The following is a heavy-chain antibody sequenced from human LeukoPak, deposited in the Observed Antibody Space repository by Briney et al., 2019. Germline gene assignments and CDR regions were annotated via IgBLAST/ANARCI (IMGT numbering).Heavy chain of an antibody. Sequence: PGGSLRLSCAASGFTFSSYAMHWVRQAPGKGLEWVAVISYDGSNKYYADSVKGRFTISRDNSKNTLYLQMNSLRAEDTAVYYCAREIEVGAHDYWGQGTLVTVSS. CDR2: ISYDGSNK. J-gene: IGHJ4*02. V-gene: IGHV3-30*04. D-gene: IGHD1-26*01. CDR3: AREIEVGAHDY. CDR1: GFTFSSYA.